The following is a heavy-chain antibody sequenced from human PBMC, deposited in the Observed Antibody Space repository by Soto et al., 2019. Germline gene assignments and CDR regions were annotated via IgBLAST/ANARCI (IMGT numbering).Heavy chain of an antibody. CDR1: GGSITNYY. J-gene: IGHJ6*02. V-gene: IGHV4-59*01. D-gene: IGHD2-15*01. Sequence: QLQESGPGLVTPSETLSLTCTVSGGSITNYYWSWIRQPPGKGLVWIGYIFYLGHTISNPSLKSRVTMLVDTSKNQFSLKRSSVTAADTAVYYCTRHDVVPVRRHGMAVWGQGTTVTVSS. CDR2: IFYLGHT. CDR3: TRHDVVPVRRHGMAV.